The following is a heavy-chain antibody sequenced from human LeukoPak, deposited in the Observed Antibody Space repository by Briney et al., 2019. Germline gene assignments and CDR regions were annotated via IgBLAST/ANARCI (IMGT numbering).Heavy chain of an antibody. J-gene: IGHJ4*02. CDR3: ARGLVLGPKGKWHGELLSYYFDY. Sequence: SETLSLTCAVYGGSFSGYYWSWIRHPPGKGREWIREINHSGSTNYNTSLESRVTISVDTSKNQFSLQLSSVTAADTAVYYCARGLVLGPKGKWHGELLSYYFDYGGQGTLVTVSS. D-gene: IGHD3-10*01. V-gene: IGHV4-34*01. CDR2: INHSGST. CDR1: GGSFSGYY.